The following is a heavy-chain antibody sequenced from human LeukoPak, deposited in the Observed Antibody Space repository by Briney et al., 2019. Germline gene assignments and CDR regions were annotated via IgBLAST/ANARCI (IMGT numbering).Heavy chain of an antibody. CDR2: IYTSGST. V-gene: IGHV4-61*02. D-gene: IGHD5-24*01. J-gene: IGHJ4*02. CDR1: GGSISSGSYY. CDR3: ATALSGDGYYFDY. Sequence: SETLSLTCTVSGGSISSGSYYWSWIRQPAGKGLEWIGRIYTSGSTNYNPSLRSRGTISIDTSKNQFSLKLSSVTAADTAVYYCATALSGDGYYFDYWGQGTLVTVSS.